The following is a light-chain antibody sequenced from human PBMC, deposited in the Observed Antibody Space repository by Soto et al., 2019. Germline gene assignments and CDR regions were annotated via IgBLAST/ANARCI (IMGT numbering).Light chain of an antibody. CDR2: GAS. J-gene: IGKJ1*01. V-gene: IGKV3-20*01. Sequence: EIVLTQSPGILSLSPGERATLSCRASQSVSNDFLAWYQQKPGQAPRLLIYGASTRATDVPDRFSGSGSGADFTHSISRLEPEDFAVYYCQQYGSSPPRTFGQGTKVEMK. CDR3: QQYGSSPPRT. CDR1: QSVSNDF.